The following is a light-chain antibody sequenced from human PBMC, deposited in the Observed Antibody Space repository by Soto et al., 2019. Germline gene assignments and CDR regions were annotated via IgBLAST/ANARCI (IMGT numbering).Light chain of an antibody. Sequence: EIVLTQSPGSLSLSPRERATLSCRASQSVTSSHLAWYQQKPGQAPRLLIYGASRRATGIPDRFSGSGSGTDFTITISRLEPEDSAMYYCQQYGSSTYTFGQGTKVEIK. V-gene: IGKV3-20*01. CDR2: GAS. CDR3: QQYGSSTYT. J-gene: IGKJ2*01. CDR1: QSVTSSH.